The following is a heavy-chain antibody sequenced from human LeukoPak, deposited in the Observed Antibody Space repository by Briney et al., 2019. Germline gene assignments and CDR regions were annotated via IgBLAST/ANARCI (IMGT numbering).Heavy chain of an antibody. CDR1: GFTFSSYA. CDR2: ISSSGDT. CDR3: AKDAVGATACYFDY. D-gene: IGHD1-26*01. J-gene: IGHJ4*02. V-gene: IGHV3-23*01. Sequence: PGGSLRLSCAASGFTFSSYAMSWVRQAPGKGLEWVSAISSSGDTYYAGSVKGRFTISRDNSKNTMYLQMNSLRAEDTAVYYCAKDAVGATACYFDYWGQGTLVTVSS.